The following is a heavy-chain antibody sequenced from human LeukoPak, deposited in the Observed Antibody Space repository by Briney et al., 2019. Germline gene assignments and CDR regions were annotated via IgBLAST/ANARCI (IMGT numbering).Heavy chain of an antibody. CDR1: GFTFDDYA. J-gene: IGHJ6*03. V-gene: IGHV3-43D*03. D-gene: IGHD3-10*01. CDR3: ARRGTWGAMVRGVTGYYYYYYMDV. CDR2: ISWDGGST. Sequence: GGSLRLSCAASGFTFDDYAMHWVRQAPGKGLEWVSLISWDGGSTYYADSVKGRFTISRDNSKNSLYLQMNSLRAEDTALYYCARRGTWGAMVRGVTGYYYYYYMDVWGKGTTVTVSS.